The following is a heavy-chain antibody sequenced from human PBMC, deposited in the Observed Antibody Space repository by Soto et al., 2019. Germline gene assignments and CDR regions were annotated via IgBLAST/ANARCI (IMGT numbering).Heavy chain of an antibody. CDR1: GFTFGDYA. Sequence: QFLESGGGLVQPGGSLRVHCVASGFTFGDYAMSWVRQAPGKGMEWVSSIGGTGSDTYYAASVKGRFTISRDNSKSTLYLQMNNLRVDDTAIYYCAKDAVPYNGKWDWFDTWGPGTLVTVSS. D-gene: IGHD1-20*01. CDR3: AKDAVPYNGKWDWFDT. V-gene: IGHV3-23*01. CDR2: IGGTGSDT. J-gene: IGHJ5*02.